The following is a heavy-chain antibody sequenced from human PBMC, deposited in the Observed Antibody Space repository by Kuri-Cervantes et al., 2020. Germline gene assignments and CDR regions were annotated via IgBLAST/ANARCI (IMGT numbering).Heavy chain of an antibody. CDR2: ISYDGSNK. D-gene: IGHD2-21*02. J-gene: IGHJ4*02. CDR1: GYTFTSYD. CDR3: ATGGGDYFLY. Sequence: SCKASGYTFTSYDINWVRQAPGKGLEWVAVISYDGSNKYYADSVKGRFTISRDNSKNTLYLQMNSLRAEDTAVYYCATGGGDYFLYWGQGTLVTVSS. V-gene: IGHV3-33*05.